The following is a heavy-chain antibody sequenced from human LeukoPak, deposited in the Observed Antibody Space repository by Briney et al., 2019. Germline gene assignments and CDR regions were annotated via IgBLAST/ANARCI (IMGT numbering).Heavy chain of an antibody. V-gene: IGHV4-4*02. D-gene: IGHD2-2*02. CDR1: GGSISSSNW. CDR3: AKVASSCSSTSCYMDAFDI. Sequence: PSGTLSLTCAVSGGSISSSNWWSWVRQPPGKGLEWIGEIYHSGSTNYNPSLKSRVTISVDKSKNQFSLKLSSVTAADTAVYYCAKVASSCSSTSCYMDAFDIWGQGTMVTVSS. CDR2: IYHSGST. J-gene: IGHJ3*02.